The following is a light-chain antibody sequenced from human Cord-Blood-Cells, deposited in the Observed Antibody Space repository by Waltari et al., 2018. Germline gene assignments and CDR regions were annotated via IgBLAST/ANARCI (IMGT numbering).Light chain of an antibody. Sequence: ILVPQSPPTLSASIRDTVTITCRASQSISSYLNWYQQKPGKAPKLLIYAASSLQSGVPSRFSGSGSGTDFTLTISSLQPEDFATYYCQQSYSTPWTFGQGTKVEIK. J-gene: IGKJ1*01. CDR3: QQSYSTPWT. CDR2: AAS. V-gene: IGKV1-39*01. CDR1: QSISSY.